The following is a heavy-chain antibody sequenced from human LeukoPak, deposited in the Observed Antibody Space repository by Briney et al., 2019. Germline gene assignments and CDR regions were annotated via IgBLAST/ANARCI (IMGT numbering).Heavy chain of an antibody. Sequence: GGSLRLSCAASGFTFSSYAMHWVRQAPGKGLEYVSAIGSNGGSTYYANSVKGRFTISRDNSKNTLYLQMNSLRPEDTGVYYCARDASNSADYYFHSWGRGILVIVSS. CDR1: GFTFSSYA. V-gene: IGHV3-64*01. CDR3: ARDASNSADYYFHS. D-gene: IGHD1-26*01. J-gene: IGHJ4*02. CDR2: IGSNGGST.